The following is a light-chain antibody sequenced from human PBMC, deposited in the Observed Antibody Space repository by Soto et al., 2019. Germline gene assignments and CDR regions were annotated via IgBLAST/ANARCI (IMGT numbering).Light chain of an antibody. CDR2: GAS. CDR3: QQYHDTGT. J-gene: IGKJ1*01. V-gene: IGKV3-20*01. Sequence: EIVLTQSPGTLSLSPGERATLSCRASQSISSSFLAWYQQKPGQAPRLLISGASSRATGIPYRFSGSGSGTDFTLTINSLEPEDFAVYYCQQYHDTGTFGQGTKVDIK. CDR1: QSISSSF.